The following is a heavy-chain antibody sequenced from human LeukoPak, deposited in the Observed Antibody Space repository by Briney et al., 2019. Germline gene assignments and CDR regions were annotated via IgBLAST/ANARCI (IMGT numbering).Heavy chain of an antibody. CDR3: ASSIVVVPAAMDYYYMDV. J-gene: IGHJ6*03. V-gene: IGHV4-30-4*08. Sequence: SETLSLTCTVSGGSISSGDYYWRWIRQPPGKGLEWIVYIYYSGSTYYNPSLKSRVTISVDTSKNQFSLKLSSVTAADPAVYYCASSIVVVPAAMDYYYMDVWGKGTTVTVSS. CDR1: GGSISSGDYY. CDR2: IYYSGST. D-gene: IGHD2-2*01.